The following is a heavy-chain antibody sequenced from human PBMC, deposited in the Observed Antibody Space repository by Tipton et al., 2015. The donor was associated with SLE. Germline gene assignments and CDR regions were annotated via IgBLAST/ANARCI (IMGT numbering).Heavy chain of an antibody. Sequence: VQLVQSGGGLVQPGRSLRLSCAASGFTFDDYAMHWVRQAPGKGLEWVSGISWNSGSIGYADSVKGRFTISRDNAKNSLYLQMNSLRAEDTAVYYCARGGSSNPSFDYWGQGTLVTVSS. J-gene: IGHJ4*02. D-gene: IGHD6-6*01. V-gene: IGHV3-9*01. CDR3: ARGGSSNPSFDY. CDR2: ISWNSGSI. CDR1: GFTFDDYA.